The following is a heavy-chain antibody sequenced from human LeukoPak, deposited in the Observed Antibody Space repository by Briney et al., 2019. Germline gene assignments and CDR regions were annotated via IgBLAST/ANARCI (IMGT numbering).Heavy chain of an antibody. CDR1: GYTFIDYY. CDR2: INPNNGGT. D-gene: IGHD3-10*01. CDR3: ARDESVLWFGELLYLFDY. V-gene: IGHV1-2*02. Sequence: ASVKVSCKASGYTFIDYYMHWVRQAPGQGLEWMGWINPNNGGTNYAQKFQGRVTMTRDTSISTAYMELSRLRSDDTAVYYCARDESVLWFGELLYLFDYWGQGTLVTVSS. J-gene: IGHJ4*02.